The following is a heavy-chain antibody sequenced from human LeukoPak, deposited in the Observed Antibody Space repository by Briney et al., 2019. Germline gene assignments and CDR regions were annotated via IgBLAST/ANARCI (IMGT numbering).Heavy chain of an antibody. CDR3: ARRVATITPRYGYYYYMDV. V-gene: IGHV4-59*01. Sequence: PSETLSLTCTVSGGSISSYYWSWIRQPPGKGLEWIGYIYYSGSTNYNPSLKSRVTISVDTSKNQFSLKLSSVTAADTAVYYCARRVATITPRYGYYYYMDVWGKGTTVTVSS. D-gene: IGHD5-12*01. J-gene: IGHJ6*03. CDR2: IYYSGST. CDR1: GGSISSYY.